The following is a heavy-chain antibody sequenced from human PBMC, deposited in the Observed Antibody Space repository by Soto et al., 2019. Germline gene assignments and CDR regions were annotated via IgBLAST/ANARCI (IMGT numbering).Heavy chain of an antibody. V-gene: IGHV3-7*05. Sequence: GGSLRLSCAASGFTFTSYWMTWLRQAPGKGLKWVANIKQDGGEKYYVDSVKGRFTISRDNAKNSLYLQMSSLGAEDTAVYYCAREVWGSFDYWGQGTLVTVSS. CDR1: GFTFTSYW. D-gene: IGHD7-27*01. J-gene: IGHJ4*02. CDR3: AREVWGSFDY. CDR2: IKQDGGEK.